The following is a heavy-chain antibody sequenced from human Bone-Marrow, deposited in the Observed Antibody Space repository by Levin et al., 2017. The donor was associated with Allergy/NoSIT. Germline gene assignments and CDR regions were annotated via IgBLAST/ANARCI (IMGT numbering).Heavy chain of an antibody. CDR3: ARGDGGNIWGSYLRY. V-gene: IGHV1-69*01. J-gene: IGHJ4*02. CDR2: IIPIFGTA. D-gene: IGHD3-16*02. Sequence: KISCKASGGTFSSYAISWVRQAPGQGLEWMGGIIPIFGTANYAQKFQGRVTITADESTSTAYMELSSLRSEDTAVYYCARGDGGNIWGSYLRYWGQGTLVTVSS. CDR1: GGTFSSYA.